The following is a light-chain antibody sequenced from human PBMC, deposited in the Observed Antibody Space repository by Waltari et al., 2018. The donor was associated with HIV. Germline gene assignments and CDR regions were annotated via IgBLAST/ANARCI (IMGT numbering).Light chain of an antibody. Sequence: EIVLTQYPGTLSLSRGERATLPCRASQTVSSSSLAWYQQKPGQAPRLVIYATSSRAAGIPDTFSGSGSGTDFTLTISRLEPEDLAVYYCQQYGSSPWTFGQGTKVELK. CDR1: QTVSSSS. CDR2: ATS. J-gene: IGKJ1*01. V-gene: IGKV3-20*01. CDR3: QQYGSSPWT.